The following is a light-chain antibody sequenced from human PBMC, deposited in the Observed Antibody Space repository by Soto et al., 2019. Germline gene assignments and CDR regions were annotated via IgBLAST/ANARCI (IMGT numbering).Light chain of an antibody. Sequence: DIQMTHSPSSLSASVGDRVTITCRASQSISSYLSWYQQKPGKAPKLLINVASTLQSGVPSRFSGSGSGTDFTLAISSXQPEDFATYYCQQSSSTPQTFGGGTKVDIK. V-gene: IGKV1-39*01. J-gene: IGKJ4*01. CDR3: QQSSSTPQT. CDR2: VAS. CDR1: QSISSY.